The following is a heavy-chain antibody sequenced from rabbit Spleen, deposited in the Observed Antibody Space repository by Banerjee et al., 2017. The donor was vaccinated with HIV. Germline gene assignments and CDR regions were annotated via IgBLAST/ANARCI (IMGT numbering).Heavy chain of an antibody. CDR2: IDLVFGST. J-gene: IGHJ4*01. Sequence: QQQLEESGGGLVKPGGTLTLTCKASGVSFSGDSYMCWVRQAPGKGLEWIVCIDLVFGSTYYASWVNGRFTISSHNAQNTLYLQLNSLTAADTATYFCVRGASSSGYYSLWGQGTLVTVS. V-gene: IGHV1S43*01. CDR1: GVSFSGDSY. CDR3: VRGASSSGYYSL. D-gene: IGHD1-1*01.